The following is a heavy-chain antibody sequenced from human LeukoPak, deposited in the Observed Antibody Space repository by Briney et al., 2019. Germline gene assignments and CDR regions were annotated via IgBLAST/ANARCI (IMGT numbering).Heavy chain of an antibody. CDR2: ISSSSSYI. CDR1: GFTFSSYS. Sequence: GGSLRLSCAASGFTFSSYSMNWVRQAPGKGLEWVSSISSSSSYIYYADSVKGRFTISRDNAKNSLYLQMNSLRAEDTAVYYCARAPGLPKDALDYWGQGTLVTVSS. CDR3: ARAPGLPKDALDY. D-gene: IGHD2-15*01. J-gene: IGHJ4*02. V-gene: IGHV3-21*04.